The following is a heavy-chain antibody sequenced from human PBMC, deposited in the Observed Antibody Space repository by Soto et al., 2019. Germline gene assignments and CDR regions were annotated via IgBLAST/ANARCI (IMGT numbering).Heavy chain of an antibody. D-gene: IGHD2-2*01. Sequence: QMQLQESGPGLVKPSETLSLTCTVSGGSIRGYYWSWIRQSAGMGLEWIGRMHTSGSTNYNPSLKSIVTFSLDMSKNQISLRLTSVTAADTALYYCVRASMPKAHFDSWGQGTMVNVSS. J-gene: IGHJ4*02. CDR3: VRASMPKAHFDS. CDR2: MHTSGST. V-gene: IGHV4-4*07. CDR1: GGSIRGYY.